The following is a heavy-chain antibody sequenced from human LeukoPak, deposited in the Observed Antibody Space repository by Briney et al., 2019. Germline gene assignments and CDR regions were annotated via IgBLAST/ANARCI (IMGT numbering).Heavy chain of an antibody. Sequence: PGGSLRLSCAASGITVSTNYMSWVRQAPGKGLEWVSSISSSSSYIYYADSVKGRFTISRDNSKNTLYLQMNSLRAEDTAVYYCAKDSGYEWYFDYWGQGTLVTVSS. CDR1: GITVSTNY. CDR3: AKDSGYEWYFDY. V-gene: IGHV3-21*01. CDR2: ISSSSSYI. J-gene: IGHJ4*02. D-gene: IGHD5-12*01.